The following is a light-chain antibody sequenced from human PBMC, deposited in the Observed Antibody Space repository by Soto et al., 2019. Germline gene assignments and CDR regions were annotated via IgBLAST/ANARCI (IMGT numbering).Light chain of an antibody. CDR2: DAS. Sequence: EIVLTQSLATLSLSPGERATLSCRASQSVSSYLAWYQQKPGQAPRLLIYDASNRATGIPARFSGSGSGTDFTLTISSLEPEDFAVYYCQQRSNWPYTVGQGTKVDIK. CDR3: QQRSNWPYT. CDR1: QSVSSY. V-gene: IGKV3-11*01. J-gene: IGKJ2*01.